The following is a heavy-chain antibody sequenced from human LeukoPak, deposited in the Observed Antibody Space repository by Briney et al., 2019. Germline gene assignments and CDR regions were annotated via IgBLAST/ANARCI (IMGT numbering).Heavy chain of an antibody. CDR3: ARGRAARPYYYYYYMDV. D-gene: IGHD6-6*01. CDR2: VYYSGST. V-gene: IGHV4-59*12. CDR1: GGSISSYY. J-gene: IGHJ6*03. Sequence: PSETLSLTCTVSGGSISSYYWSWIRQPPGKGLEWIGYVYYSGSTNYNPSLKSRVTISVDTSKNQFSLKLSSVTAADTAVYYCARGRAARPYYYYYYMDVWGKGTTVTVSS.